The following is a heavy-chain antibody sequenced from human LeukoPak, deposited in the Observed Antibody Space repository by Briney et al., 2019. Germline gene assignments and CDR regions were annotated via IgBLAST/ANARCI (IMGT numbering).Heavy chain of an antibody. Sequence: SQTLSLTCTVSGGSISSGSYYWSWIRQPAGKGLEWIGRIYTSGSTNYNPSLKSRVTISVDTSKNQFSLKLSSVNAADTAVYYCARGDSSGWISRFWGQGTLVTVSS. J-gene: IGHJ4*02. CDR1: GGSISSGSYY. CDR2: IYTSGST. V-gene: IGHV4-61*02. D-gene: IGHD6-19*01. CDR3: ARGDSSGWISRF.